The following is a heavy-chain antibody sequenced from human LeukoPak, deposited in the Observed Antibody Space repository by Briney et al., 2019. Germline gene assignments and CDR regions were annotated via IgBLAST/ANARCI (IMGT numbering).Heavy chain of an antibody. J-gene: IGHJ1*01. D-gene: IGHD2-21*02. Sequence: SVKVSCKASGGTFSSYAISWVRQAPGQGLEWMGGIIPIFGTANYAQKFQGRVTITADESTSTAYMELSSLRSEDTAVYYCARDSPHCGGDCYARYFQHWGQGTLVTVSS. CDR1: GGTFSSYA. V-gene: IGHV1-69*01. CDR3: ARDSPHCGGDCYARYFQH. CDR2: IIPIFGTA.